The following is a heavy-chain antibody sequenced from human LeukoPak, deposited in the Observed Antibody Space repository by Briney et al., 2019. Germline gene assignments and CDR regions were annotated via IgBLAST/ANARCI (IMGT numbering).Heavy chain of an antibody. D-gene: IGHD2-15*01. Sequence: PSETLSLTCAVYGGSFSGYYWSWIRQPPGKGLEWIGEINHSGSTNYNPSLKSRVTISVDTSKNQFSLKLSSVTAADTAVYYCASREEVVAAADYWGQGTLVTVSS. J-gene: IGHJ4*02. V-gene: IGHV4-34*01. CDR1: GGSFSGYY. CDR2: INHSGST. CDR3: ASREEVVAAADY.